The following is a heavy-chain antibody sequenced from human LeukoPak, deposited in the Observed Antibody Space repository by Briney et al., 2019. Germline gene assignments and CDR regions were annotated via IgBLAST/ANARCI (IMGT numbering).Heavy chain of an antibody. V-gene: IGHV5-10-1*01. J-gene: IGHJ5*02. D-gene: IGHD4-23*01. CDR1: GYSFTNYW. Sequence: GESLRISCKGSGYSFTNYWISWVRQLPGKGLEWIGRIDPSGSYINYSPSFEGHVTISADKSINTAFLQWRSLKASDTAMYYCARRGDFGGNSGWFDPWGQGTLVTVSS. CDR3: ARRGDFGGNSGWFDP. CDR2: IDPSGSYI.